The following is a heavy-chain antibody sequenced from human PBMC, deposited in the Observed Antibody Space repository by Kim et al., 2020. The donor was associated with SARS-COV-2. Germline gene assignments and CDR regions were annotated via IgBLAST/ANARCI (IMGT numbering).Heavy chain of an antibody. CDR1: GFTFSSYE. V-gene: IGHV3-48*03. D-gene: IGHD4-4*01. Sequence: GGSLRLSCAASGFTFSSYEMNWVRQAPGKGLEWVSYISSSGSTIYYADSVKGRFTISRDNAKNSLYLQMNSLRAEDTAVYYCAREVTTVTNSWGQGTLVTVSS. CDR3: AREVTTVTNS. CDR2: ISSSGSTI. J-gene: IGHJ4*02.